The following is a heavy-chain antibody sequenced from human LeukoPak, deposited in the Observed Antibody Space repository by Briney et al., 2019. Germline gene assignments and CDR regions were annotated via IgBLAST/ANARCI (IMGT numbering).Heavy chain of an antibody. V-gene: IGHV3-11*01. CDR1: GFIFSDYY. CDR3: ARDSIVRGNIGNDMDV. D-gene: IGHD2-8*01. Sequence: GGSLRLSCAASGFIFSDYYMSWIRQAPGKGLEWVSYISHSGRTMYYADSVKGRFTISRDNAKNSLYLQMNSLRAGDTAVDYCARDSIVRGNIGNDMDVWGKGTTVTVSS. CDR2: ISHSGRTM. J-gene: IGHJ6*03.